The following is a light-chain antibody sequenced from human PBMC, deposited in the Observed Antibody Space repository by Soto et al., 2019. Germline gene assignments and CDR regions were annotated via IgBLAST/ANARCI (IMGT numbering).Light chain of an antibody. CDR2: LDSDGSH. J-gene: IGLJ3*02. V-gene: IGLV4-69*01. Sequence: QPVLTQSPSASASLGASVKLTCTLSSGHSTYAIAWHQQQPEKGPRYLMKLDSDGSHSKGDGIPDRFSGSSSGAKRYLTISSLQSEDEADYYCQTWATVPDWVFGGGTKLTVL. CDR3: QTWATVPDWV. CDR1: SGHSTYA.